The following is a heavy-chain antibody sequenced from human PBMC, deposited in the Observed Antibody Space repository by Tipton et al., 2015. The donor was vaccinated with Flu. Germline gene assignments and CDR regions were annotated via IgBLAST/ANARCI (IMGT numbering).Heavy chain of an antibody. D-gene: IGHD3-16*02. CDR1: GFTFSNAW. CDR3: TTDLGYRFGFDP. Sequence: SLRLSCAASGFTFSNAWMSWVRQAPGKGLEWVGRIKSKTDGGTTDYAAPVKGRFTISRDDSKNTLYLQMNSLKTEDTAVYYCTTDLGYRFGFDPWGQGTLVTVSS. CDR2: IKSKTDGGTT. J-gene: IGHJ5*02. V-gene: IGHV3-15*01.